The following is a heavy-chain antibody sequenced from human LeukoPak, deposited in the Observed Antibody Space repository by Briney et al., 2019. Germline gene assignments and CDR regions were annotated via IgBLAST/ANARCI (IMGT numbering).Heavy chain of an antibody. D-gene: IGHD3-10*01. CDR1: GYTFTGYH. Sequence: ASVKVSCKASGYTFTGYHMHWVRQAPGQGLEWMGWINPNSGGTNYAQKFQGRVTMTRDTSITTAYMELSRLRSDDTAVYYCAKRPRGNYLDPFDYWGQGILVTVSP. J-gene: IGHJ4*02. CDR3: AKRPRGNYLDPFDY. CDR2: INPNSGGT. V-gene: IGHV1-2*02.